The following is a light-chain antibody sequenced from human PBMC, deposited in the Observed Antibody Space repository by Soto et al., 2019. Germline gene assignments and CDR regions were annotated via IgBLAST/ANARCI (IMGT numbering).Light chain of an antibody. Sequence: EIVLTQSPGTLSLSPGERATLSCRASQSVGGNLAWYQQKRGQAPRLLIYGASNRATGIQDRFSGSGSGTDFTLTIRRLEPEDFAVYYCKQYNTSPRTFGQGTKVDIK. V-gene: IGKV3-20*01. J-gene: IGKJ1*01. CDR1: QSVGGN. CDR2: GAS. CDR3: KQYNTSPRT.